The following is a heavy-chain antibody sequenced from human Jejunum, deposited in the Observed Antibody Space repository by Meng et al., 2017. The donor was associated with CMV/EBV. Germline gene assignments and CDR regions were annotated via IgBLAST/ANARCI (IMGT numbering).Heavy chain of an antibody. J-gene: IGHJ4*02. D-gene: IGHD3-16*01. CDR3: GRDLGWGVF. CDR2: INPKGSGY. Sequence: SCYVTGSTSISYYLHWLRQRPGQWFELMGRINPKGSGYNSAPMFRGMVTMTKDTAITTAYMELSILSSGATAVYYCGRDLGWGVFWGPGTLVTVSS. V-gene: IGHV1-2*06. CDR1: GSTSISYY.